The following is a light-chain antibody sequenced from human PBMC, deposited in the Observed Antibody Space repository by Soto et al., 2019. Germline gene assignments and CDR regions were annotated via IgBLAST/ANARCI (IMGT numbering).Light chain of an antibody. CDR1: QSISTD. CDR3: QQGHNWPLT. V-gene: IGKV3-15*01. J-gene: IGKJ2*01. Sequence: EIVMTQSPATLSVSPGERATLSCRASQSISTDLAWYQQKPGQPPRPLIYSASTRATGVPARFTGSGSGSEFTLTISGLQSEDFAVYYCQQGHNWPLTFGQGTRLEI. CDR2: SAS.